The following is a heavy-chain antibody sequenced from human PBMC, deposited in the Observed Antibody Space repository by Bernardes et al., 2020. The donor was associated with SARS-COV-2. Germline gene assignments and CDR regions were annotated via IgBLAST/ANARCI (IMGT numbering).Heavy chain of an antibody. J-gene: IGHJ4*02. CDR3: ARGSLQFLFTQRYFFDH. CDR1: GGAFMGYS. V-gene: IGHV4-34*01. D-gene: IGHD3-3*01. CDR2: INRSGNT. Sequence: SEPLSLTCSVYGGAFMGYSWTWIRQPPGMGLEWIGEINRSGNTNYNPSLKSRVTISVDTSKNQFSLRLYSVTGADTAVYYCARGSLQFLFTQRYFFDHWGQGTLVTVSS.